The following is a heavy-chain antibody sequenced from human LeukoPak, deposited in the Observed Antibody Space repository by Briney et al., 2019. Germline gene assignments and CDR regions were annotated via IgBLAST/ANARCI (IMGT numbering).Heavy chain of an antibody. CDR2: IYTSGST. Sequence: ASQTLSLTCTVSGGSISSGSYCWSWLRQPAGKGLEWIGRIYTSGSTNYNPSLKSRVTISVDTSKNQFSLKLSSVTAADTAVYYCARARSTSYRTNYYYGMDVWGQGTTVTVSS. D-gene: IGHD2-2*01. CDR3: ARARSTSYRTNYYYGMDV. V-gene: IGHV4-61*02. J-gene: IGHJ6*02. CDR1: GGSISSGSYC.